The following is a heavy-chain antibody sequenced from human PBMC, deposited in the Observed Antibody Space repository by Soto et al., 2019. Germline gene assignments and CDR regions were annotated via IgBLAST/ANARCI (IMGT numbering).Heavy chain of an antibody. Sequence: GGSLRLSCAASGFTFSSYAMSWVRQAPGKGLEWVSAISGSGGSTYYADSVKGRFTISRDNSKNTLYLQMNSLRAEGTAVYYCAKDLPRYCSSTSCYKSNDAFDIWGQGTMVTVSS. V-gene: IGHV3-23*01. D-gene: IGHD2-2*02. CDR2: ISGSGGST. J-gene: IGHJ3*02. CDR3: AKDLPRYCSSTSCYKSNDAFDI. CDR1: GFTFSSYA.